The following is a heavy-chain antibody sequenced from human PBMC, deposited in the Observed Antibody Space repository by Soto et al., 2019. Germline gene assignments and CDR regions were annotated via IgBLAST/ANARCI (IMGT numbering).Heavy chain of an antibody. CDR3: ARRGIAAAGTTSYYYYGMDV. D-gene: IGHD6-13*01. CDR1: GYSFTSYW. J-gene: IGHJ6*02. CDR2: TYPGDSDT. V-gene: IGHV5-51*01. Sequence: GGSLKISCKGSGYSFTSYWIGWVRQMPGKGLEWMGITYPGDSDTRYSPSFQGQVTISADKSISTAYLQWSSLKASDTAMYYCARRGIAAAGTTSYYYYGMDVWGQGTTVTV.